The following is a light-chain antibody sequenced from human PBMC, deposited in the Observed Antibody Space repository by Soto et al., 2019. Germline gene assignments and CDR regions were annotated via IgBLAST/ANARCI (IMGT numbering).Light chain of an antibody. CDR3: QQRSNWPPELT. Sequence: EIAVTQFPTNLSVAPRERATLSCRALQSVSTYLAWYQQRPGQALRLLIYDASKRATGIPARFSGSGSGTDFTLTISSLEPEDFAVYYCQQRSNWPPELTFGGGTKVDIK. CDR2: DAS. CDR1: QSVSTY. J-gene: IGKJ4*01. V-gene: IGKV3-11*01.